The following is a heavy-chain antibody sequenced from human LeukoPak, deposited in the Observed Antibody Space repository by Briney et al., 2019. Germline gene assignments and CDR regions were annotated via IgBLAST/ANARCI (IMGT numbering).Heavy chain of an antibody. CDR3: ARVICSGGSCRFDY. V-gene: IGHV4-4*07. D-gene: IGHD2-15*01. Sequence: SETLSLTCTVSGNSISSYYWSWIRQPAGKGLEWIGRIYTSGSTNYNPSLKSRVTMSVDTSKNQFSLKLSSVTAADTAVYYCARVICSGGSCRFDYWGQGTLVTVSS. J-gene: IGHJ4*02. CDR2: IYTSGST. CDR1: GNSISSYY.